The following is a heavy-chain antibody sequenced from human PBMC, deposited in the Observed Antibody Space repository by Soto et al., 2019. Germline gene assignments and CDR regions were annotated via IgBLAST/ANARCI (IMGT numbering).Heavy chain of an antibody. D-gene: IGHD2-2*01. Sequence: GASVKVACKGSGGTFSSYAISWVRQAPGQGLEWMGGIIPIFGTANYAQKFQGRVTITADKSTSTAYMELSSLRSEDTAVYYCARFGLGYCSSTSCFYYYYYGMDVWGQGTTVTVSS. J-gene: IGHJ6*02. CDR2: IIPIFGTA. CDR3: ARFGLGYCSSTSCFYYYYYGMDV. CDR1: GGTFSSYA. V-gene: IGHV1-69*06.